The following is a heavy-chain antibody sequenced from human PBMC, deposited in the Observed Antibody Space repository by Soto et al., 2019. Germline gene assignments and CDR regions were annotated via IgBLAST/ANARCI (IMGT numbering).Heavy chain of an antibody. Sequence: PGGSLRLSCATFGFTFSDYAMHWVRQAPGKGPEWVATISSTGSDIFYSDSVEGRFTISRDNSWSTLYLHMNSLRPDDTALYYCARRGHGSGWNWFDTWGQGTRGTVSS. J-gene: IGHJ5*02. CDR3: ARRGHGSGWNWFDT. D-gene: IGHD6-19*01. CDR2: ISSTGSDI. V-gene: IGHV3-30-3*01. CDR1: GFTFSDYA.